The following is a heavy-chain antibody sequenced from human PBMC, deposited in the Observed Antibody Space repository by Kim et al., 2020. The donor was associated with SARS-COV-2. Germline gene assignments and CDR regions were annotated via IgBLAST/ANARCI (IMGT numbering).Heavy chain of an antibody. CDR2: IIPIFGTA. Sequence: SVKVSCKASGGTFSSYAISWVRQAPGQGLEWMGGIIPIFGTANYAQKFQGRVTITADESTSTAYMELSSLRSEDTAVYYCARDMVAVAGTDVGYWGQGTLVTVSS. CDR1: GGTFSSYA. CDR3: ARDMVAVAGTDVGY. V-gene: IGHV1-69*13. D-gene: IGHD6-19*01. J-gene: IGHJ4*02.